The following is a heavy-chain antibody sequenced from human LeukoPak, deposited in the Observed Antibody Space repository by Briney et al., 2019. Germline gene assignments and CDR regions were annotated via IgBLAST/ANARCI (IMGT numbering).Heavy chain of an antibody. Sequence: GASVKVSCKASGYTFTTCYMHWVRQAPGQGLEWMGISNPSGGSTSYAQKFQGRVTMTRDTSTSTVYMELSSLRSEDTAVYYCARTDLTGTTYYFDYWGQGTLVTVSS. CDR1: GYTFTTCY. D-gene: IGHD1-20*01. CDR2: SNPSGGST. CDR3: ARTDLTGTTYYFDY. J-gene: IGHJ4*02. V-gene: IGHV1-46*01.